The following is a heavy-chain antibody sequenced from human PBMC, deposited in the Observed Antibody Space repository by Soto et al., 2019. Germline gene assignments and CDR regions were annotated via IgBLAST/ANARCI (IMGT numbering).Heavy chain of an antibody. Sequence: QVQLVQSGAEVKKPGASVKVSCKASGDTFTDYYIHWVRQAPGQGLEWMGTVNPSGGHTTYAQHFLGRLTMTRDTSTSTLYMELTSLTSQDTAVYYCARGGHVVVVTAALDYWGQGTLVTVSS. D-gene: IGHD2-21*02. CDR3: ARGGHVVVVTAALDY. CDR1: GDTFTDYY. V-gene: IGHV1-46*01. CDR2: VNPSGGHT. J-gene: IGHJ4*02.